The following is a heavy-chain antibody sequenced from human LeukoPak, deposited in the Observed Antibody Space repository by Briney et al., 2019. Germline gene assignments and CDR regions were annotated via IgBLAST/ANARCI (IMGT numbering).Heavy chain of an antibody. CDR3: ARGGIAIFGVVIMGDDY. V-gene: IGHV1-46*01. Sequence: GASVKVSCKASGYTFTSYGISWVRQAPGQGLEWMGIINPNGGSTSYAQKFQGRLTMTRDTSTSTVYMELSSLRSEDTAVYYCARGGIAIFGVVIMGDDYWGQGTLVTVSS. D-gene: IGHD3-3*01. CDR2: INPNGGST. CDR1: GYTFTSYG. J-gene: IGHJ4*02.